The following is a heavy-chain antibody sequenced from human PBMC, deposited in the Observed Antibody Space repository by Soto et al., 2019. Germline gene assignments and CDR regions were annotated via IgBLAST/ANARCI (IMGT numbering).Heavy chain of an antibody. Sequence: SETLSLTCAVYGGSFSGYYWSWIRQPPGKGLEWIGEINHSGSTNYNPSLKSRVTISVDTSKNQFSLKLSSVTAADTAVYYCARERITMVRGALMDVWGKGTTVTVSS. CDR1: GGSFSGYY. CDR3: ARERITMVRGALMDV. CDR2: INHSGST. J-gene: IGHJ6*03. D-gene: IGHD3-10*01. V-gene: IGHV4-34*01.